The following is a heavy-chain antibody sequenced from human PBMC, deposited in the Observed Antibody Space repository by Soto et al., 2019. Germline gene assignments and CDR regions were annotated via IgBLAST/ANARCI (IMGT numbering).Heavy chain of an antibody. V-gene: IGHV3-23*01. CDR2: MSGSGDRI. D-gene: IGHD6-19*01. J-gene: IGHJ4*02. Sequence: EVQLLESGGGLVQPGGSLRLSCAASLFTFSSYAMSWVRQAPGKGLEWVSVMSGSGDRIFYADSVRGRFTISRDNSKNMLSLQMNSLRVEDTAIYYCAKDYGAVAEKWGQGTLVTVSS. CDR3: AKDYGAVAEK. CDR1: LFTFSSYA.